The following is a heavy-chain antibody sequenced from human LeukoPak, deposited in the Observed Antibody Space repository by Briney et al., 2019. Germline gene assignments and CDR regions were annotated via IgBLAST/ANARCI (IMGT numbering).Heavy chain of an antibody. V-gene: IGHV4-61*02. CDR3: ARDYRYSSSSRHSNWFDP. CDR2: IYTSGST. D-gene: IGHD6-6*01. J-gene: IGHJ5*02. CDR1: GCSISSGSYY. Sequence: PSQTLSFTCTVSGCSISSGSYYWRWIRQPAGKGLEWIGRIYTSGSTNYNPSLKSRVTISVDTSKNQFSLKLSSVTAADTAVYYCARDYRYSSSSRHSNWFDPWGQGTLVTVSS.